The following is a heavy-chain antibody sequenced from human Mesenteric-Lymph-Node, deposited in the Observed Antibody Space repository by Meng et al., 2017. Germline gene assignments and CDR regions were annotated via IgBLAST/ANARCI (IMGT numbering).Heavy chain of an antibody. Sequence: GGSLRLSCAASGFTFSSYWMHWVRQAPGKGLVWVSRINSDGSSTSYADSVKGRFTISRDNAKNTLYLQMNSLRAEDTAVYYCARDQSIAAAGPPEDAFDIWGQGTMVTVSS. CDR1: GFTFSSYW. V-gene: IGHV3-74*01. D-gene: IGHD6-13*01. CDR2: INSDGSST. J-gene: IGHJ3*02. CDR3: ARDQSIAAAGPPEDAFDI.